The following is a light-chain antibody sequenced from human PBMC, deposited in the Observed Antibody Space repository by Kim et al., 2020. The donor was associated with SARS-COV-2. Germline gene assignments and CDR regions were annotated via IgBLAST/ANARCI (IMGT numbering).Light chain of an antibody. J-gene: IGLJ3*02. CDR1: TDLNVGTNN. CDR2: YNSDADQ. Sequence: RLTCTLPTDLNVGTNNIYWYQQKPGSPPRFLLYYNSDADQGHGSGVPSRFSGSKDTSANAGILVISGLQSDDEADYYCMIWPRNVMFGGGTQLTVL. CDR3: MIWPRNVM. V-gene: IGLV5-37*01.